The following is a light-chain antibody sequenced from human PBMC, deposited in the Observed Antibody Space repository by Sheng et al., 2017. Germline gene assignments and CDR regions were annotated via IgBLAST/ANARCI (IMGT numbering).Light chain of an antibody. J-gene: IGKJ2*01. Sequence: DIQMTQSPSSLSASVGDRVTITCRASQGITTSLAWYQQKPGKAPKLLVYAAFKLESGVPARFSGGGSGTYFTLTISGLQPEDFATYYCQQYNSYYTFGQGTKLEIK. CDR2: AAF. V-gene: IGKV1-NL1*01. CDR1: QGITTS. CDR3: QQYNSYYT.